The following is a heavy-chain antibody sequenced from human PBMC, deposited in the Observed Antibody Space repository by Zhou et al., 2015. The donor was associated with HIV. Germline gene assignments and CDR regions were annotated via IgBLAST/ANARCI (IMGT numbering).Heavy chain of an antibody. CDR3: TSGNHGWTLIDH. J-gene: IGHJ4*02. CDR1: GLTVSSQY. V-gene: IGHV3-53*01. D-gene: IGHD6-19*01. Sequence: VESGGGLIQPGGSLTLSCAVSGLTVSSQYMSWVRQAPRKGLEWVSIVYSDGSIFYADSVRGRFTISRDSSKNTLNLQMNSLRGEDTAVYYCTSGNHGWTLIDHWGRGTLVAVSS. CDR2: VYSDGSI.